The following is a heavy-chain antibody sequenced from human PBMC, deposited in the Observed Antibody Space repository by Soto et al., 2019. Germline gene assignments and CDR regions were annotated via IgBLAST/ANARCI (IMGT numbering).Heavy chain of an antibody. Sequence: SETLSLTCAVYGGSFSGYYWSWIRQPPGKGLEWIGEINHSGSTNYNPSLKSRVTISVDTSKNQFSLKLSSVTAADTAVYYCARGSFKGLLWFGELLSWGWFDPWGQGTPVTVSS. D-gene: IGHD3-10*01. V-gene: IGHV4-34*01. CDR1: GGSFSGYY. J-gene: IGHJ5*02. CDR2: INHSGST. CDR3: ARGSFKGLLWFGELLSWGWFDP.